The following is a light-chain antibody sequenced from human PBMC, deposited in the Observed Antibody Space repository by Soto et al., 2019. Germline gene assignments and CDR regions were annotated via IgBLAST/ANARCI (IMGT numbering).Light chain of an antibody. V-gene: IGKV1-5*01. J-gene: IGKJ2*01. CDR2: DAS. CDR3: QHYHSYPYT. Sequence: DIPMTQSPSTLSASVGDRVTITCRASQSIGGWLAWYQQRPGKAPRLLIYDASSVESGVPSRFSGSTSGTKFTLAISSLQPEDFATYYCQHYHSYPYTFGQGTKLEIK. CDR1: QSIGGW.